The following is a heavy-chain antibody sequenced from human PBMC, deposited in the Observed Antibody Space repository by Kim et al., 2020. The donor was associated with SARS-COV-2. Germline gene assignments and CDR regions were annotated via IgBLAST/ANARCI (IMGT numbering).Heavy chain of an antibody. CDR3: ARDSGGVVITTPFDY. V-gene: IGHV3-30*01. Sequence: DSVKGRFTISRDNSKNTLYLQMNSLRAEDTAVYYCARDSGGVVITTPFDYWGQGTLVTVSS. D-gene: IGHD3-22*01. J-gene: IGHJ4*02.